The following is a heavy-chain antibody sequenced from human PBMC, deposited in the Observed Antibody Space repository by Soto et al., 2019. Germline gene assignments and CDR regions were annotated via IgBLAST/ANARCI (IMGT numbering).Heavy chain of an antibody. CDR2: IVVGSGNT. CDR1: GFTFTSSA. J-gene: IGHJ4*02. CDR3: AAVPAPYYDSSGYATTSDY. Sequence: SVKVSCKASGFTFTSSAMQWVRQARGQRLEWIGWIVVGSGNTNYAQKFQERVTITRDMSTSTAYMELSSLRSEDTAVYYCAAVPAPYYDSSGYATTSDYWGQGTLVTVSS. V-gene: IGHV1-58*02. D-gene: IGHD3-22*01.